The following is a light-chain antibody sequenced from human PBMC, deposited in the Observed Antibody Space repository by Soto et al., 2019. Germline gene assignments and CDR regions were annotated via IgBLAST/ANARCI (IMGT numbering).Light chain of an antibody. J-gene: IGKJ4*01. Sequence: DFQMTQSPSSLSASVGDRVTITCRTSQSIRNDLGWYQQKPGKAPKRLMYGASALQSGVPSRFSGSGSGTEFTLTISSLQPEDFATYYCLPQNSYLAFSFGGGTRVEIK. CDR3: LPQNSYLAFS. CDR2: GAS. CDR1: QSIRND. V-gene: IGKV1-17*01.